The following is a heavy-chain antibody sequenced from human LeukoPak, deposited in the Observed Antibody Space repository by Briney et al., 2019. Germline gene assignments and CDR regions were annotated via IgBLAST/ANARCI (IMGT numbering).Heavy chain of an antibody. Sequence: SETLSLTCTVSGGSISSYYWSWIRQPPGKGLEWIGYIYYSGSTNYNPSLKSRVTTSVDTSKNHFPLKLSSATAADSAVYYCARYSATQSFDYWGQGTLVTVSS. CDR2: IYYSGST. J-gene: IGHJ4*02. V-gene: IGHV4-59*08. CDR1: GGSISSYY. CDR3: ARYSATQSFDY. D-gene: IGHD5-18*01.